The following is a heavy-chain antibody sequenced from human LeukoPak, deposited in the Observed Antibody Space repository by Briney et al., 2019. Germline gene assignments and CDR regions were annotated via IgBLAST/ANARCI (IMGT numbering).Heavy chain of an antibody. D-gene: IGHD6-13*01. CDR3: ARVQGIAAAGTVGGFGMDV. CDR1: GGTFSSYA. J-gene: IGHJ6*02. V-gene: IGHV1-2*02. Sequence: ASVKVSCKASGGTFSSYAISWVRQAPGQGLEWMGWINPNSGGTNYAQKFQGRVTMTRDTSISTAYMELSRLRSDDTAVYYCARVQGIAAAGTVGGFGMDVWGQGTTVTVSS. CDR2: INPNSGGT.